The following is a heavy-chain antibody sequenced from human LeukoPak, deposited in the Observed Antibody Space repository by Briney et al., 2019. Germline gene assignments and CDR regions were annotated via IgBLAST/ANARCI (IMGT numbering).Heavy chain of an antibody. CDR3: ARDLVVPAPGDP. CDR1: GFTFSSYS. J-gene: IGHJ5*02. Sequence: GGSLRLSCAASGFTFSSYSMNWVRQAPGKGLEWVSSISSSSSYIYYADSVKGRFTISRDNAKNSLYLQMNSLRAEDTAVYYCARDLVVPAPGDPWGQGTLVTVSS. V-gene: IGHV3-21*01. D-gene: IGHD2-2*01. CDR2: ISSSSSYI.